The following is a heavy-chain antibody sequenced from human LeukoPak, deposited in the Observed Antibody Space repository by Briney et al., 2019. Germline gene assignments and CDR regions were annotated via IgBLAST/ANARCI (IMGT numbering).Heavy chain of an antibody. J-gene: IGHJ5*02. CDR2: IYYSGST. CDR1: GGSISSYY. D-gene: IGHD3-10*01. Sequence: PSETLSLTCTVSGGSISSYYWSWIRQPPGKGLEGIGYIYYSGSTNYNPSLKSRVTISVDTSKNQFSLKLSSVTAADTAVYYCARSSLWFGELNWFDPWGQGTLVTVSS. CDR3: ARSSLWFGELNWFDP. V-gene: IGHV4-59*08.